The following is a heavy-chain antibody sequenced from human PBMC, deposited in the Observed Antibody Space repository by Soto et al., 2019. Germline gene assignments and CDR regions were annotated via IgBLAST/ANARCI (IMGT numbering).Heavy chain of an antibody. CDR3: VRQGIDYLHGLVDV. V-gene: IGHV4-59*08. CDR2: VYYTGGT. D-gene: IGHD1-26*01. Sequence: QVHVQQSGPGLVKPSETLSLSCTVSSGPSSSHNWGWIRQPPGRGLEWIGYVYYTGGTSYNPSLKGRVTISADTSTNHISPALSSVTAADTAVYYCVRQGIDYLHGLVDVWGQGTTVSVSS. J-gene: IGHJ6*02. CDR1: SGPSSSHN.